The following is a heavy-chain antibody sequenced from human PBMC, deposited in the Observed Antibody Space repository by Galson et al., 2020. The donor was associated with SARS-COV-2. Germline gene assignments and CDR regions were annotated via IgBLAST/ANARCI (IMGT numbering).Heavy chain of an antibody. CDR1: GYSFTSYW. D-gene: IGHD6-13*01. V-gene: IGHV5-51*01. J-gene: IGHJ1*01. CDR3: ARLAGQQLVLEYFQH. Sequence: GESLKISCKGSGYSFTSYWIGWVRQMPGKGLEWMGIIYPGDSDTRYSPSFQGQVTISADKSISTAYLQWSSLKASDTAMYYCARLAGQQLVLEYFQHWGQGTLVTVSS. CDR2: IYPGDSDT.